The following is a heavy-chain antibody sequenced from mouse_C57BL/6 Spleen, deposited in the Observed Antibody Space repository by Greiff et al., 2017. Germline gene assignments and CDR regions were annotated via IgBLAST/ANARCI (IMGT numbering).Heavy chain of an antibody. D-gene: IGHD2-4*01. CDR3: ARRLGY. CDR2: IYPSNSET. J-gene: IGHJ2*01. Sequence: QVQLQQPGAELVRPGASVKLSCKASGYTFTSYWMDWVKQRPGQGLEWIGNIYPSNSETNYNEKFKDKATLTVDKSSSTAYMQLSSLTSEDSAVYYCARRLGYWGQGTTLTVSS. V-gene: IGHV1-61*01. CDR1: GYTFTSYW.